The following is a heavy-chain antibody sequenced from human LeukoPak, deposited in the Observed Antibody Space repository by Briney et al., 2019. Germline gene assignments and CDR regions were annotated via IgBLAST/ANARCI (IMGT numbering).Heavy chain of an antibody. CDR1: GFTFSSYS. J-gene: IGHJ3*02. V-gene: IGHV3-21*04. CDR2: ISSSSSYI. Sequence: GGSLRLSCAASGFTFSSYSMNWVRQAPGKGLEWVSSISSSSSYIYYADSVKGRFTISRDNSKNTLYLQMNSLRAEDTAVYYCAKSGGDHLTIFGVVRDNDAFDIWGQGTMVTVSS. CDR3: AKSGGDHLTIFGVVRDNDAFDI. D-gene: IGHD3-3*01.